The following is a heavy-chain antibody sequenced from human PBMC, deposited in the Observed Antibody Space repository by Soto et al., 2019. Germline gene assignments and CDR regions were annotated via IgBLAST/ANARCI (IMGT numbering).Heavy chain of an antibody. D-gene: IGHD3-9*01. Sequence: PGGSLRLSCAASGFTFSSYSMNWVRQAPGKGLEWVSSISSSSSYIYYADSVKGRFTISRENAKNSLYLQMNSLRAEDTAVYYCARDRILTGPIGDYYYGMDVWGQGTTVTVSS. CDR2: ISSSSSYI. J-gene: IGHJ6*02. CDR1: GFTFSSYS. V-gene: IGHV3-21*01. CDR3: ARDRILTGPIGDYYYGMDV.